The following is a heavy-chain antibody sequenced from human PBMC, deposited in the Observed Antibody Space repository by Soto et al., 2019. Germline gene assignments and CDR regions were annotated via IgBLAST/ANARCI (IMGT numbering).Heavy chain of an antibody. CDR1: GYTFTSYG. CDR2: ISAYNGNT. D-gene: IGHD3-3*01. V-gene: IGHV1-18*04. J-gene: IGHJ4*02. CDR3: ARARYDFWNGYPQTSNFDY. Sequence: QVQLVQSGAEVKKPGASVKVSCKASGYTFTSYGISWVRQAAGQGLEWMGWISAYNGNTNYAQKLQGRVTMTTDTSTSTDYMELSGLRSDDTAVYYCARARYDFWNGYPQTSNFDYWGQGTLVTVSS.